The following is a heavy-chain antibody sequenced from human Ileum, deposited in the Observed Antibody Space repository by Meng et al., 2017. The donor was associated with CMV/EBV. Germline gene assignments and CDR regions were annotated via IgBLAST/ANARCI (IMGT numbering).Heavy chain of an antibody. CDR2: IIPITGMT. D-gene: IGHD2-21*02. Sequence: SVKVSCKVSGGAFSSYTFSWLRQAPGQGLEWMGRIIPITGMTKYGQKFQGRVTITADKSTATAYMELVSLRSDDTAVYFCAREGTRRVTISESSFDPWGQGTRVTGAS. CDR3: AREGTRRVTISESSFDP. V-gene: IGHV1-69*04. CDR1: GGAFSSYT. J-gene: IGHJ5*02.